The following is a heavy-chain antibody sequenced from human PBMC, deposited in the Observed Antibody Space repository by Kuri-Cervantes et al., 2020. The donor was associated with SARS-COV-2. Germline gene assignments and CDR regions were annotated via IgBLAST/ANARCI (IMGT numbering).Heavy chain of an antibody. CDR1: GCSISSYY. V-gene: IGHV4-59*08. J-gene: IGHJ4*02. Sequence: SETLSLTCTVSGCSISSYYWGWIRQPPGKGLEWIGYIYYSGSTNYNPSLKSRVTISVDTSKNQFSLKLSSVTAADTAVYYCARQAPLQQLALDYWGQGTLVTVSS. CDR2: IYYSGST. D-gene: IGHD6-13*01. CDR3: ARQAPLQQLALDY.